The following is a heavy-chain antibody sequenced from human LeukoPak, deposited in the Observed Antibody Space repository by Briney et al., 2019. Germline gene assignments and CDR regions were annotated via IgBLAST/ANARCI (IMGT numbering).Heavy chain of an antibody. V-gene: IGHV3-23*01. Sequence: GGSLRLSCAASGFTFSSYAMSWVRQAPGKGLEWVSAISGSGGSTYYADSVKGRFTISRDNSKNTLYLQMNSLRAEDKAVYYCAKDGGGYCSSTSCSPGAFHIWGQGPMVPLSS. CDR2: ISGSGGST. CDR3: AKDGGGYCSSTSCSPGAFHI. CDR1: GFTFSSYA. D-gene: IGHD2-2*01. J-gene: IGHJ3*02.